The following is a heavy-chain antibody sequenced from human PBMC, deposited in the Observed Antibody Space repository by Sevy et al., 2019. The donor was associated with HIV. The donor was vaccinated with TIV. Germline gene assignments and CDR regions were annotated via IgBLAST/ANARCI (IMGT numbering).Heavy chain of an antibody. CDR1: GYSLTKLS. Sequence: ASVKVSCKVSGYSLTKLSIHWVRQGPGKGLEWMGDFDVQDGETIYAKKFQGRVKMTVDTNTDTAYIELSRLTSEDTAVYYCAAVGLRYCSGSSCYQGDWFDPWGQGSLVTVSS. CDR2: FDVQDGET. D-gene: IGHD2-15*01. V-gene: IGHV1-24*01. J-gene: IGHJ5*02. CDR3: AAVGLRYCSGSSCYQGDWFDP.